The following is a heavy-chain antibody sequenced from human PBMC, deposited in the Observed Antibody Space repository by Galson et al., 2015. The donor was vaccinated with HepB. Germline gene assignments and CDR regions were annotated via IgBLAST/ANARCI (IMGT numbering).Heavy chain of an antibody. CDR3: ARSAEMVRGVNHYGMDV. D-gene: IGHD3-10*01. CDR2: ISSSSSYT. V-gene: IGHV3-11*06. Sequence: SLRLSCAASGFTFSDYYMSWIRQAPGKGLEWVSYISSSSSYTNYADSVKGRFTISRDNAKNSLYLQMNSLRAEDTAVYYCARSAEMVRGVNHYGMDVWGQGTTVTVSS. CDR1: GFTFSDYY. J-gene: IGHJ6*02.